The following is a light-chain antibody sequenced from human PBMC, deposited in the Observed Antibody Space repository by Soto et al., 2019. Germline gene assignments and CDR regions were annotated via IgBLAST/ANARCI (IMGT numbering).Light chain of an antibody. Sequence: QSVLTQPPSASGTPGQRVTISCSGSSSNIGSNYVYWYQQLPGTAPKLLIYKSDQRPSGVPDRFSGSKSGTSASLAISGIRSEDEADYYCAAWDDSLSGQEIFGGGTQLTVL. V-gene: IGLV1-47*01. CDR1: SSNIGSNY. CDR3: AAWDDSLSGQEI. CDR2: KSD. J-gene: IGLJ2*01.